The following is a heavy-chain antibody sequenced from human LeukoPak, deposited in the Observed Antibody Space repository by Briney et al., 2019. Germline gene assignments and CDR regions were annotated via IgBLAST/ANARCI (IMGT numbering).Heavy chain of an antibody. CDR1: GFTFSIYY. Sequence: GGSLRLSCAASGFTFSIYYMSWVRQAPGKGPEWVANIKQDGTEKYSVDSVKGRFTISRDNAKNSLYLQMNSLRAEDTAVYYCARDNGYCSGGSCLHYYMDVWGKGTTVTISS. V-gene: IGHV3-7*01. J-gene: IGHJ6*03. CDR3: ARDNGYCSGGSCLHYYMDV. CDR2: IKQDGTEK. D-gene: IGHD2-15*01.